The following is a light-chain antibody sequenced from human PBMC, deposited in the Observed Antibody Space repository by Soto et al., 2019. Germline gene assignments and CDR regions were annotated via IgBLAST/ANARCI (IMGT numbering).Light chain of an antibody. Sequence: DIQMTQSPSSLSASVGDRVTITCRASQSISSYLNWYQQKPGKAPKLLIYAASSLQSGVPSRISGSRSGTDFTLTISSLQPEDFATYYCQQSYSTPRLTFGGGTKVEIK. CDR3: QQSYSTPRLT. CDR1: QSISSY. J-gene: IGKJ4*01. V-gene: IGKV1-39*01. CDR2: AAS.